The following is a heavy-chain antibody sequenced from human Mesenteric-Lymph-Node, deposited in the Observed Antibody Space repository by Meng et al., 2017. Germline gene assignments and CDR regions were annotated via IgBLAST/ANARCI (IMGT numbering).Heavy chain of an antibody. Sequence: GESLKISCAASGFTFSSYAMHWVRQAPGKGLEWVAVISYDGSNKYYADSVKGRFTISRDNSKNTLYLQMNSLRAEDTAVYYCARDLDYDSSGYYPPLDYWGQGTLVTVSS. CDR2: ISYDGSNK. D-gene: IGHD3-22*01. CDR1: GFTFSSYA. CDR3: ARDLDYDSSGYYPPLDY. J-gene: IGHJ4*02. V-gene: IGHV3-30*04.